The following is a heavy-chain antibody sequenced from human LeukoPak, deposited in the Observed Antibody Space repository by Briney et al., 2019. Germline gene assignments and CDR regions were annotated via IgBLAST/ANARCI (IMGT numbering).Heavy chain of an antibody. CDR2: IKQDGSEK. D-gene: IGHD7-27*01. V-gene: IGHV3-7*01. Sequence: GRSLRLSCAASGVTFSSYWMSWVLQAPGKGLEWVANIKQDGSEKYYVDSMRGRFTISRDNAKNSLYLQMNSLRAEDTAVYYCARRQFNWGSAFDIWGQGTMVTVSS. CDR1: GVTFSSYW. J-gene: IGHJ3*02. CDR3: ARRQFNWGSAFDI.